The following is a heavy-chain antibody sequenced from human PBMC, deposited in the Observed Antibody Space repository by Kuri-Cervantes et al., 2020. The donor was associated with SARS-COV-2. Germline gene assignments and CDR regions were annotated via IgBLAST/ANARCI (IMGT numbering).Heavy chain of an antibody. V-gene: IGHV3-30*18. D-gene: IGHD2-21*01. J-gene: IGHJ4*02. CDR3: AKDRVGVQDF. CDR2: ISHGGKNK. CDR1: GFNFSRND. Sequence: LSLTCAASGFNFSRNDMHWVRQAPGEGLEWVAVISHGGKNKKYIASGKGRFTIPRDNSQNTLYLHMKSLGSEDTAMYYCAKDRVGVQDFWGQGTLVTVSS.